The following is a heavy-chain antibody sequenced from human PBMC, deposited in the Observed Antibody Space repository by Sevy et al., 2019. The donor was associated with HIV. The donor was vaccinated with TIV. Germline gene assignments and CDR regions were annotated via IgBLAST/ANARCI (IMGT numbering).Heavy chain of an antibody. Sequence: GGSLRLSCAASGFTFSSYSMNWVRQAPGKGLEWVSSISSSSSYIYYADSVKGRFTISRDNAKNSMYLQRNSLRAEDTAVYYCARMYYDILTGYYSPIGRGYSYGGDAFDIWGQGTMVTVSS. D-gene: IGHD3-9*01. V-gene: IGHV3-21*01. CDR2: ISSSSSYI. J-gene: IGHJ3*02. CDR3: ARMYYDILTGYYSPIGRGYSYGGDAFDI. CDR1: GFTFSSYS.